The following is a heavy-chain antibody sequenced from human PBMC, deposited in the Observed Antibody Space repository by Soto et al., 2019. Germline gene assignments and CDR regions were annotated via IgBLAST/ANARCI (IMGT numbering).Heavy chain of an antibody. V-gene: IGHV3-33*01. J-gene: IGHJ4*02. CDR2: IWYDGSNK. CDR3: ARERGQQLLPVY. Sequence: QVQLVESGGGVVQPGRSLRLSCAASGFTFSSYGMHWVRQAPGKGLEWVAVIWYDGSNKYYADSVKGRFTISRDNSKNTLYLQMNSRRAEDTAVYYCARERGQQLLPVYWVQGSMVTVSS. D-gene: IGHD6-13*01. CDR1: GFTFSSYG.